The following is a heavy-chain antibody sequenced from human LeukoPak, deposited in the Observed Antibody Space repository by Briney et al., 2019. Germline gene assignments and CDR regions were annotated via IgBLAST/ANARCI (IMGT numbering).Heavy chain of an antibody. D-gene: IGHD2-21*02. CDR3: TTAPKDPDYAYCGGDCYSDY. V-gene: IGHV3-23*01. CDR2: ISGSGVNT. J-gene: IGHJ4*02. CDR1: GFTFSSHT. Sequence: GGSLRLSCAASGFTFSSHTMSWVRQAPGKGLEWVSGISGSGVNTYYANSVKGRFTISRDDSKNTLYLQMNSLKTEDTAVYYCTTAPKDPDYAYCGGDCYSDYWGQGTLVTVSS.